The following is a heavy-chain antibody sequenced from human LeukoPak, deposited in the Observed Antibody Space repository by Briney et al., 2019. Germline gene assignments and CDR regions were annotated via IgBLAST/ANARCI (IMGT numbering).Heavy chain of an antibody. Sequence: GGSLRLSCAASGFTFSSYAMSWVRQAPGKGLEWVSAISGSGGSTYYADSVKGRFTISRDNSKNTLYLQMNSLRAEDTAVYYCAKAYYYGSGSYYKPLFYWGQGTLVTVSS. CDR1: GFTFSSYA. J-gene: IGHJ4*02. CDR3: AKAYYYGSGSYYKPLFY. V-gene: IGHV3-23*01. D-gene: IGHD3-10*01. CDR2: ISGSGGST.